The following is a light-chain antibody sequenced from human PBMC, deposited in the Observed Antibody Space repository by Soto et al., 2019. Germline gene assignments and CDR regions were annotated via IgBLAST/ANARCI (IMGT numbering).Light chain of an antibody. J-gene: IGKJ1*01. CDR3: QQYKTYPFT. CDR1: ENINTW. V-gene: IGKV1-5*01. CDR2: DAS. Sequence: DIQTTQSPSTLSASVGDRVTITCRASENINTWLAWYQQKPGKAPTLVIYDASSLEGGVPSRFSGSGSGTDFTLTINSLQPDDFVTCYRQQYKTYPFTFGQRTKVDSK.